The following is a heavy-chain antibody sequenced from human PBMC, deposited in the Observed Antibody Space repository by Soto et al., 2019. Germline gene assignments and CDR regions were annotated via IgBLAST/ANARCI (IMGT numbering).Heavy chain of an antibody. Sequence: AGGSLRLSCAASGFTFSSYAMHWVRQAPGKGLEWVAVISYDGSNKYYADSVKGRFTISRDNSKNTLYLQMNSLRAEDTAVYYCARDYPPPLVRLDPWGQGTLVTVSS. CDR3: ARDYPPPLVRLDP. CDR1: GFTFSSYA. D-gene: IGHD2-15*01. CDR2: ISYDGSNK. V-gene: IGHV3-30-3*01. J-gene: IGHJ5*02.